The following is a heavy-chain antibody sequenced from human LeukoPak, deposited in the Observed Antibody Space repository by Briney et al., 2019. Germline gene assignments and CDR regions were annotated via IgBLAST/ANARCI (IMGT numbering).Heavy chain of an antibody. Sequence: GGSLRLSCAASGFTFSSYGMHWVRQAPGKGLEWVAVIWYDGSNKYYADSVKGRFTISRDNSKNTLYLQMNSLRAEDTAVYYCARDNIPLHFDYWGQGTLVAVSS. D-gene: IGHD2-2*02. J-gene: IGHJ4*02. CDR1: GFTFSSYG. CDR2: IWYDGSNK. CDR3: ARDNIPLHFDY. V-gene: IGHV3-33*01.